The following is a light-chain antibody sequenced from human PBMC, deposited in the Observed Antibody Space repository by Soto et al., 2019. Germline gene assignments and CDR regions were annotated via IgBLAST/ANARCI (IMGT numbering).Light chain of an antibody. V-gene: IGLV3-21*04. CDR2: YDS. J-gene: IGLJ1*01. Sequence: SYELTQPPSVSVAPGKTARITCGGNNIGSKSVHWYQQKPGQAPVLVIYYDSDRPSGIHERFSGSNSGNTATLTISRVEAGDEADYYCQVWDSSSDHLYVFGTGTKVTVL. CDR1: NIGSKS. CDR3: QVWDSSSDHLYV.